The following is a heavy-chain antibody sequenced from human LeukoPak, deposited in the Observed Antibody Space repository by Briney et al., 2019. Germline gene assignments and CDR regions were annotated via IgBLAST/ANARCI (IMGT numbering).Heavy chain of an antibody. CDR2: IIPIFGTA. V-gene: IGHV1-69*06. Sequence: GASVKVSCKASGYTFTSYAMNWVRQAPGQGLEWMGGIIPIFGTANYAQKFQGRVTITADKSTSTAYMELSSLRSEDTAVYYCARVWGYCSGGSCYWFDPWGQGTLVTVSS. J-gene: IGHJ5*02. D-gene: IGHD2-15*01. CDR1: GYTFTSYA. CDR3: ARVWGYCSGGSCYWFDP.